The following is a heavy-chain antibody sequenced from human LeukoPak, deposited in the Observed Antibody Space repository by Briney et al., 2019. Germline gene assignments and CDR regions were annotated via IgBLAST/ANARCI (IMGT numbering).Heavy chain of an antibody. J-gene: IGHJ4*02. V-gene: IGHV3-33*06. CDR2: IWYDGSNK. CDR3: AKASYVGASYFDY. CDR1: GFTFSSYG. Sequence: PWGSLRLSCAASGFTFSSYGMHWVRQAPGKGLEWVAVIWYDGSNKYYADSVKGRFTISRDNSKNTLYLQMNSLRAEDTAVYYCAKASYVGASYFDYWGQGTLVTVSS. D-gene: IGHD1-26*01.